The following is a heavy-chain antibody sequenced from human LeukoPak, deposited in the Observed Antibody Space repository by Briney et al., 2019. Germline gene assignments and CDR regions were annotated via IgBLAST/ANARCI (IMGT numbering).Heavy chain of an antibody. CDR3: ARGTLLRYFDLLWAPATFGYGMDV. CDR1: GFTFSDYY. D-gene: IGHD3-9*01. J-gene: IGHJ6*02. Sequence: GGSLRLSCAASGFTFSDYYMSWIRQAPGKGLEWVSYISSSGSTIYYADSVKGRFTISRDDAKNSLYLQMNSLRAEDTAVYYCARGTLLRYFDLLWAPATFGYGMDVWGQGTTVTVSS. V-gene: IGHV3-11*01. CDR2: ISSSGSTI.